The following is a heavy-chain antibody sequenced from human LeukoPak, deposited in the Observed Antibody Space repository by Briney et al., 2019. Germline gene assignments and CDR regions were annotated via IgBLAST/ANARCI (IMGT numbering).Heavy chain of an antibody. D-gene: IGHD3-10*01. V-gene: IGHV3-48*01. J-gene: IGHJ4*02. CDR2: ISSSSSTI. CDR1: GFTFSSYN. Sequence: GGSLRLSCAASGFTFSSYNMNWVRQAPGKGLEWVSYISSSSSTIYYADSVKGRFTSSRDNAKNSLYLQMNSLRAEDTAVYYCAKSPYGSGSLFDYWGQGTLVTVSS. CDR3: AKSPYGSGSLFDY.